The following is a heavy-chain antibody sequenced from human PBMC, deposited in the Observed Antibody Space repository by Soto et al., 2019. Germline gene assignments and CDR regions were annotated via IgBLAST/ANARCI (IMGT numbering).Heavy chain of an antibody. CDR2: IYFRGNT. Sequence: PSETLSLTCSVSGDSISRIDYYWTWIRQHPEKGLEWIGSIYFRGNTYYSPSLESRLTISVDTSKNQFSLKLTSVTAADTAVYYCAREGGSYDSGGYLIRGAFDIWGQGTMVTVSS. V-gene: IGHV4-31*03. J-gene: IGHJ3*02. CDR1: GDSISRIDYY. CDR3: AREGGSYDSGGYLIRGAFDI. D-gene: IGHD3-22*01.